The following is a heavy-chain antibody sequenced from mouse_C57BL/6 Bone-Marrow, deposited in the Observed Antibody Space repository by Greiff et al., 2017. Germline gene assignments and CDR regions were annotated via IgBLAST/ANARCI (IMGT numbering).Heavy chain of an antibody. CDR2: ISGGGGNT. CDR1: GFTFSSYT. D-gene: IGHD1-1*01. J-gene: IGHJ1*03. Sequence: EVKLVESGGGLVKPGGSLKLSCAASGFTFSSYTMSWVRQTPEKRLQWVAAISGGGGNTYYPDSVKGRFTISRDNDKNILYLQMSSLRSEDTALYYGERQVTTVLATKYFDVGGTGNTVNVSS. V-gene: IGHV5-9*01. CDR3: ERQVTTVLATKYFDV.